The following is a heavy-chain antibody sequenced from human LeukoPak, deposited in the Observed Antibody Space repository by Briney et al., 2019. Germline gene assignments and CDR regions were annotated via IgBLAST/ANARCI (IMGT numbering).Heavy chain of an antibody. J-gene: IGHJ4*02. CDR1: GGSISSYY. D-gene: IGHD2-15*01. CDR2: IYYSGST. CDR3: ARAPLGFCSGGTCKRYFDY. V-gene: IGHV4-59*08. Sequence: NPSETLSLTCTVSGGSISSYYWSWIRQPPGKGLEWIGYIYYSGSTSYNPSFKSRATISVDTAKSQFSLKLSSVSAADTAVYHCARAPLGFCSGGTCKRYFDYWGQGTLVTVSS.